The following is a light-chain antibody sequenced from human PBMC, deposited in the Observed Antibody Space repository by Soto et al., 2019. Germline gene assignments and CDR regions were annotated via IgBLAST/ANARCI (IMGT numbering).Light chain of an antibody. CDR2: EGS. Sequence: QSALTQPASVSGSPGQSITISCTGTSSDVGSYNLVSWYQQHPGKAPKLMIYEGSKRPSGVSDRFSGSKSGNTASLTISGLQAEDEADYYCCSYAGNSGFDYVFGTGTKVTVL. CDR1: SSDVGSYNL. CDR3: CSYAGNSGFDYV. V-gene: IGLV2-23*03. J-gene: IGLJ1*01.